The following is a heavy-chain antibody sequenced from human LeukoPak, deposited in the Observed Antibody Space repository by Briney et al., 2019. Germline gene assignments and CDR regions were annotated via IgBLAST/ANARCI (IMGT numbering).Heavy chain of an antibody. V-gene: IGHV3-43*02. J-gene: IGHJ4*02. CDR3: TTKVIRGNSGDDYDD. CDR2: ISGDGTIT. Sequence: GGSLRLSCAASGLNLDAYAMHWVRQAPGKGLEWVSLISGDGTITYYADSVKGRFTISRDDSKSTLYLQMNSLRAEDTAVYYCTTKVIRGNSGDDYDDWGQGTLVTVSS. CDR1: GLNLDAYA. D-gene: IGHD5-12*01.